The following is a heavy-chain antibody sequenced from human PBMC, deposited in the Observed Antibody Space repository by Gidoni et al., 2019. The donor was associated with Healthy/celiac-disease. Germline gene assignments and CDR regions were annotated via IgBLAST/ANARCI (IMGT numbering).Heavy chain of an antibody. CDR3: ARQGPDYYDSGRYFDL. CDR2: IYYGGST. Sequence: QLQLQESGTGLVKPSETLSLTCTVSGGSISSSSYYWGWIRHPPGKGLEWIGSIYYGGSTYYNPSLKSRVTISVDTSKNQFSLKLSSVTAADTAVYYCARQGPDYYDSGRYFDLWGRGTLVTVSS. CDR1: GGSISSSSYY. V-gene: IGHV4-39*01. D-gene: IGHD3-22*01. J-gene: IGHJ2*01.